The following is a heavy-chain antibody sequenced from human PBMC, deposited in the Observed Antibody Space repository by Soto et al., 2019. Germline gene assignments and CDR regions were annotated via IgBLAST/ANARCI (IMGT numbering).Heavy chain of an antibody. CDR1: GFTLSDHR. V-gene: IGHV3-72*01. CDR3: SRDIGRYSFDY. D-gene: IGHD3-10*01. Sequence: GGSLRLSCAASGFTLSDHRMDWVRQAPGKGLEWIARSRNKVNGYTTEYAASVKGRFTISRDDSKNSLYLQMNSLEAEDTAVYFCSRDIGRYSFDYWGQGTLVTVSS. J-gene: IGHJ4*02. CDR2: SRNKVNGYTT.